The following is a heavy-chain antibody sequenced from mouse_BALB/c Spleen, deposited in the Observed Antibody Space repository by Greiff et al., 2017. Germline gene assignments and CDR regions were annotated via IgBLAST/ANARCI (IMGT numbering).Heavy chain of an antibody. CDR3: AGDLYYGYDY. J-gene: IGHJ2*01. V-gene: IGHV7-3*02. CDR1: GFTFTDYY. D-gene: IGHD1-2*01. CDR2: IRNKANGYTT. Sequence: EVQLVESGGGLVQPGGSLRLSCATSGFTFTDYYMSWVRQPPGKALEWLGFIRNKANGYTTEYSASVKGRFTISRDNSQSILYLQMNTLRAEDSATYYCAGDLYYGYDYWGQGTTLTVSS.